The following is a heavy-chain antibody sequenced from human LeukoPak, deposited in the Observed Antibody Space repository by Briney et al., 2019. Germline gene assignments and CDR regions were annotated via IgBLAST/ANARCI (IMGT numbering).Heavy chain of an antibody. CDR1: GFTFSSYG. CDR2: IRYDGSNK. V-gene: IGHV3-30*02. CDR3: AKDQGAYSSSWYGVFDY. J-gene: IGHJ4*02. D-gene: IGHD6-13*01. Sequence: GGSLRLSCAASGFTFSSYGMHWVRQAPGKGLEWVAFIRYDGSNKYYADSVKGRFTISRDNSKNTLYLQMNSLRAEDTAVYYCAKDQGAYSSSWYGVFDYWGQGTLVTVSS.